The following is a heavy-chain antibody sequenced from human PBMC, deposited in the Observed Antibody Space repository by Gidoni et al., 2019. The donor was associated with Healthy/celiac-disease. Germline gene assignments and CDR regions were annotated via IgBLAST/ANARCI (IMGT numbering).Heavy chain of an antibody. D-gene: IGHD4-17*01. J-gene: IGHJ2*01. V-gene: IGHV2-26*01. CDR1: GFSHSNARMG. CDR3: ARIPYYGGTSGWYFDL. CDR2: FFSNDEK. Sequence: QVTLRESGPVLVKPTETLTLTCTVSGFSHSNARMGVSWLRQPPGKALESLAHFFSNDEKSYSTSLKSRLTISKDTSKSQVVLTMTNMDPVDTATYYCARIPYYGGTSGWYFDLWGRGTLVTVSS.